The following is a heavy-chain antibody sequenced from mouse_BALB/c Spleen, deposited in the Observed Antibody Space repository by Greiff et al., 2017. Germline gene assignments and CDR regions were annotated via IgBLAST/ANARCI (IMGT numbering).Heavy chain of an antibody. V-gene: IGHV5-9*03. Sequence: EVKLVESGGGLVKPGGSLKLSCAASGFTFSSYTMSWVRQTPEKRLEWVATISSGGGNTYYPDSVKGRFTISRDNAKNNLYLQMSSLRSEDTALYYCARRGYAYYFDYWGQGTTLTVSS. J-gene: IGHJ2*01. D-gene: IGHD2-14*01. CDR3: ARRGYAYYFDY. CDR2: ISSGGGNT. CDR1: GFTFSSYT.